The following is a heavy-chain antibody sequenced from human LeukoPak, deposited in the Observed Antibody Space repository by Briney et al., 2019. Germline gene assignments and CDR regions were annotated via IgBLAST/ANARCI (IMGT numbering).Heavy chain of an antibody. D-gene: IGHD1-14*01. CDR1: GVTFSNSA. CDR2: INVDGGVT. CDR3: AKDIKGTNYYYYGMGA. J-gene: IGHJ6*02. V-gene: IGHV3-23*01. Sequence: PGGALRLSCAASGVTFSNSAMTCVPEGPGEGVYWVSAINVDGGVTYNADTVKGRFTISRNNSKNTLYLQMNSLRVEDTAVYYCAKDIKGTNYYYYGMGAWGQGTTVTVSS.